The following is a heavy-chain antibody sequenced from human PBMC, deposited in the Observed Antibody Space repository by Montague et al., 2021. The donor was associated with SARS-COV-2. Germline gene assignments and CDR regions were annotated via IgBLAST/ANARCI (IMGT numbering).Heavy chain of an antibody. CDR1: GDSISTDYW. CDR2: NYHTGGT. V-gene: IGHV4-4*02. J-gene: IGHJ4*02. D-gene: IGHD3-10*01. Sequence: SETLSLTCVVSGDSISTDYWWTWLHLPARKGLGWVGNNYHTGGTNYPPLSKRLVSMSVAKTWNQFSLRLTSVTAAATVIYYCARKGSGGSGLAYWGQGTLVTVSS. CDR3: ARKGSGGSGLAY.